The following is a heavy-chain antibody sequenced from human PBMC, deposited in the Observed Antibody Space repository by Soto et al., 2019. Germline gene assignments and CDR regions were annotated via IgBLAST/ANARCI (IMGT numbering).Heavy chain of an antibody. CDR1: GDSVSSNSAA. Sequence: KQSQTLSLTCAISGDSVSSNSAAWNWIRQSPSRGLEWLGRTYYRSKWYNDYAVSEKSRITINPDTSKNQFSLQLNSVTPEDTAVYYCVSESRTLDAFDIWGQGTMVTVSS. CDR3: VSESRTLDAFDI. CDR2: TYYRSKWYN. J-gene: IGHJ3*02. V-gene: IGHV6-1*01.